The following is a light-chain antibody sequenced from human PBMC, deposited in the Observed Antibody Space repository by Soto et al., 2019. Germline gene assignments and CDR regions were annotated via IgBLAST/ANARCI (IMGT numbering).Light chain of an antibody. V-gene: IGKV3-15*01. Sequence: EIVMTQSPGTLSVSPGERVTLSCRASQSVRNNLAWYQQKPGQGPRLLIYDASTRATGIPARFSGSGSGTEFTLTISRLEPEDFVVYYCQQYGRSPTFGQGTKVDIK. J-gene: IGKJ1*01. CDR1: QSVRNN. CDR2: DAS. CDR3: QQYGRSPT.